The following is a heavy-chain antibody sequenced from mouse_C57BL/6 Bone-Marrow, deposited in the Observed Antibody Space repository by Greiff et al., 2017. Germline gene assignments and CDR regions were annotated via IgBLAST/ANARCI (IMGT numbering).Heavy chain of an antibody. CDR1: GYTFTDYE. V-gene: IGHV1-15*01. Sequence: QVHVKQSGAELVRPGASVTLSCKASGYTFTDYEMHWVKQTPVHGLEWIGAIDPETGGTAYNQKFKGKAILTADKSSSTAYMELRSLTSEDSAVYYCTRRDYYGSSYEYYAMDYWGQGTSVTVSS. CDR2: IDPETGGT. D-gene: IGHD1-1*01. J-gene: IGHJ4*01. CDR3: TRRDYYGSSYEYYAMDY.